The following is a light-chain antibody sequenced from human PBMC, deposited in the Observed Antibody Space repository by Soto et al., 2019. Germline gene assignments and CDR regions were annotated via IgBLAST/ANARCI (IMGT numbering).Light chain of an antibody. CDR2: DVS. V-gene: IGLV2-14*01. Sequence: QSALTQPASVSGSPGQSITISCTGTSSDFGGYKYVSWYQQHPGKAPKLMIYDVSNRPSGVSNRFSGSKSGNTASLTISGLQAEDEADYYCSSYTGSSTLVFGTGTKLAVL. CDR3: SSYTGSSTLV. CDR1: SSDFGGYKY. J-gene: IGLJ1*01.